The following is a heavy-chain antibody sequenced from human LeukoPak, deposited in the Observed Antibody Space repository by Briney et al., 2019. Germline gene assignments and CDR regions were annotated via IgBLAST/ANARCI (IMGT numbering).Heavy chain of an antibody. Sequence: PSETLSLTCTVSGGSISSSRYYWGWIRQPPGKGLEWIGSIYYSGSTYYNPSLKSRVTISVDTSKNQFSLKLSSVTAADTAVYYCARHADDPVWFDPWGQGTLVTVSS. CDR2: IYYSGST. V-gene: IGHV4-39*01. J-gene: IGHJ5*02. D-gene: IGHD3-3*01. CDR3: ARHADDPVWFDP. CDR1: GGSISSSRYY.